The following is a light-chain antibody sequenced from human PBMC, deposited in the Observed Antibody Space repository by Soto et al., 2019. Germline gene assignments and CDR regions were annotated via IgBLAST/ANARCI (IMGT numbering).Light chain of an antibody. CDR3: MQALQTPIT. CDR1: QSLLQSNGYKY. CDR2: VGS. Sequence: DIVMTQSPLSLSVTPGESASISCRASQSLLQSNGYKYLDWYLQRPGQSPQLLIYVGSNRAHGVPDRFSGSGTGTDLTLKISSVEADDVGVYYCMQALQTPITFGQGTRLEIK. V-gene: IGKV2-28*01. J-gene: IGKJ5*01.